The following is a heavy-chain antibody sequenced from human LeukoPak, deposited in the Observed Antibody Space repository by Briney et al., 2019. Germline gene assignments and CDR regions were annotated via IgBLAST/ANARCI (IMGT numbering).Heavy chain of an antibody. J-gene: IGHJ4*02. CDR3: AIAGVIELTSSSGVRDY. D-gene: IGHD3-10*01. CDR2: ISGSGGST. Sequence: GGPLRLSCAASGFTFSSYAMSWVRQAPGKGLEWVSAISGSGGSTYYADSVKGRFTISRDNSKNTLYLQMNSLRAEDTAVYYCAIAGVIELTSSSGVRDYWGQGTRVTVSS. V-gene: IGHV3-23*01. CDR1: GFTFSSYA.